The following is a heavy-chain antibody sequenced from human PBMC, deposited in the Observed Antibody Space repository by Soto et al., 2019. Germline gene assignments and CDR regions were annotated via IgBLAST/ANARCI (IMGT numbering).Heavy chain of an antibody. Sequence: QVQLQESGPGLVQPSQTLSLTCTVSGGSISNVDSYWNWIRQHPVKGLEWIGYIHYSGTTLYNPSLKSRITISVDTSNNQFSLNLSSVTAADTAMYYCARTTQGFDFWGQGTLVTVSS. V-gene: IGHV4-31*03. CDR2: IHYSGTT. CDR1: GGSISNVDSY. J-gene: IGHJ4*02. D-gene: IGHD4-17*01. CDR3: ARTTQGFDF.